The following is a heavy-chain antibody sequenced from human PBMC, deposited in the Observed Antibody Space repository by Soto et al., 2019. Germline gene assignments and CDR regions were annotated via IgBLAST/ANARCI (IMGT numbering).Heavy chain of an antibody. J-gene: IGHJ5*02. CDR1: GFTFSDYA. Sequence: QVQLVESGGGVVQPGRSLRLSCAASGFTFSDYAIHWVRQAPGKGLEWVAVVSYDGSNKYYADSVKGRFSISRDNSKNTLYLQMNSLRAEDTAVYYCARGLPRMTNRSWFDPWGQGTLVTVSS. CDR3: ARGLPRMTNRSWFDP. CDR2: VSYDGSNK. D-gene: IGHD4-17*01. V-gene: IGHV3-30-3*01.